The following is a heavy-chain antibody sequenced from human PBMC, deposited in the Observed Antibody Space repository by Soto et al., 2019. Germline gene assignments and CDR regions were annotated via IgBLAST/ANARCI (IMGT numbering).Heavy chain of an antibody. V-gene: IGHV1-69*13. D-gene: IGHD3-22*01. Sequence: GASVKVSCKISGGTFDMYALNWVRQAPGQGLEWMGGIIPTFSISKYARKFQGRVTITADGSTSTTYLELSRLRSDDTALYYCANGPFTMTRSYFEYWGQGTQIIVCS. CDR3: ANGPFTMTRSYFEY. J-gene: IGHJ4*02. CDR1: GGTFDMYA. CDR2: IIPTFSIS.